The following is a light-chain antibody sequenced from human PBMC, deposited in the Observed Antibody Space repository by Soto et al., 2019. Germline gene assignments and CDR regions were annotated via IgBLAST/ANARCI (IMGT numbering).Light chain of an antibody. V-gene: IGKV1-5*03. Sequence: DIQMTQSPSTLSASVGDRVTISCRASQSVGSNLAWYQQKPGKVPKLLIFQASTLEPGVSSRFSGSGSGTEFILSISSLQPDDFATYYCQHYDVYPYAFGQGTKVEIK. CDR1: QSVGSN. CDR3: QHYDVYPYA. CDR2: QAS. J-gene: IGKJ2*01.